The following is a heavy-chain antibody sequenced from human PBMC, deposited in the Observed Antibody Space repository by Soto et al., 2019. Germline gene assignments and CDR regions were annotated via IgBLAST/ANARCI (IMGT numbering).Heavy chain of an antibody. D-gene: IGHD6-6*01. Sequence: QVQLVQSGAEVKKPGASVKVSCKASGYTFTGYYMHWVRQAPGQGLEWMGWINPNSGGTNYAQKFQGRVTMTRDTSISTAYMELSRLRSDDTAVYYCARRPSSIVETTEFDYWGQGTLVTVSS. CDR1: GYTFTGYY. J-gene: IGHJ4*02. CDR2: INPNSGGT. V-gene: IGHV1-2*02. CDR3: ARRPSSIVETTEFDY.